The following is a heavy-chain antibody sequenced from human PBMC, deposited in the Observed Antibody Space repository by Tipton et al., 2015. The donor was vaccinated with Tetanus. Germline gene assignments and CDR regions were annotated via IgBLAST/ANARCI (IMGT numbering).Heavy chain of an antibody. Sequence: SLRLSCAASGFIFSSYGIHWVRQAPGKGLEWLAVSWYDGTDKYYADSGKGRFTISRDNSKNTLYLQMNSLRAEDTALYYCAREADCSGGSCFSGDFDPWGQGTQVTVSS. CDR2: SWYDGTDK. CDR3: AREADCSGGSCFSGDFDP. J-gene: IGHJ5*02. V-gene: IGHV3-33*01. CDR1: GFIFSSYG. D-gene: IGHD2-15*01.